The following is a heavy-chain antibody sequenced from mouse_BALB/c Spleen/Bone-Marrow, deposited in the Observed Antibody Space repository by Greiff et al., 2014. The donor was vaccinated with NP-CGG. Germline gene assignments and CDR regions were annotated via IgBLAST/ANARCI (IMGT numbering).Heavy chain of an antibody. CDR3: ARVYLWYFDV. CDR2: IWAGGST. D-gene: IGHD2-3*01. V-gene: IGHV2-9*02. Sequence: QVQLQQSGPGLVAPSQSLSITCTVSGFSLTSYGVHWVRQPPGKGLEWLGVIWAGGSTNYNSALMSRLSISKDNSKSQVFLKMNILQTGDTAMYYCARVYLWYFDVWGAGTTVTVSS. CDR1: GFSLTSYG. J-gene: IGHJ1*01.